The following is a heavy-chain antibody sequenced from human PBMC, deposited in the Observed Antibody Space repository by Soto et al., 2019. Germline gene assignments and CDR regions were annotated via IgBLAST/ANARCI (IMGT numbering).Heavy chain of an antibody. Sequence: SETLSLTCTVSGGSISSYYWSWIRQPPGKGLEWIGYIYYSGSTNYNPSLKSRVTISVDTSKNQFSLKLSSVTAADTAVYYCAGSRDYYGSGQVLGDAFDIWGQGTMVTVSS. V-gene: IGHV4-59*01. D-gene: IGHD3-10*01. CDR3: AGSRDYYGSGQVLGDAFDI. CDR1: GGSISSYY. J-gene: IGHJ3*02. CDR2: IYYSGST.